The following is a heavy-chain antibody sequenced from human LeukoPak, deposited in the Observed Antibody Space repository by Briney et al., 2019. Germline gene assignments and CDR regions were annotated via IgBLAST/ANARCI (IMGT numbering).Heavy chain of an antibody. CDR3: ARSGGGGYSRSSYGYYYYMDV. Sequence: PSETLSLTCTVSGGSISSYYWSWIRQPPGKALEWIGYIYYSGTTNYNPSLKSRVTISEDTSKNQFSLKLRSVTAADTAVYYGARSGGGGYSRSSYGYYYYMDVWGKGTTVTVSS. CDR2: IYYSGTT. V-gene: IGHV4-59*01. D-gene: IGHD6-6*01. CDR1: GGSISSYY. J-gene: IGHJ6*03.